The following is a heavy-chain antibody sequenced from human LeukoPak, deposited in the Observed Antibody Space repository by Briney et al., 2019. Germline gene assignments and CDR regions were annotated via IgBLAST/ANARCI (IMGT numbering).Heavy chain of an antibody. D-gene: IGHD6-13*01. CDR2: ISSSSSTI. V-gene: IGHV3-48*01. Sequence: GGSLRLSCAASGSTFSSYSMNWVRQAPGKGLEWVSYISSSSSTIYYADSVKGRFTISRDNAKNSLYLQMNSLRAEDTAVYYCASIAAAGFDDYWGQGTLVTVSS. CDR1: GSTFSSYS. J-gene: IGHJ4*02. CDR3: ASIAAAGFDDY.